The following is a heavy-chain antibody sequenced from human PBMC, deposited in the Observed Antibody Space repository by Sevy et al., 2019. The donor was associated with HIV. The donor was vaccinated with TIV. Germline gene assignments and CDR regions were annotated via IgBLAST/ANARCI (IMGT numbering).Heavy chain of an antibody. Sequence: ASVKVSCKASGYTFTSYGISWVRQAPGQGLEWMGWISAYNGNTNYAQKLQGRVTMTTDTSTSTAYMELRSRRSDDTAVYYCARDYVAAAGGDAFDIWGQGTMVTVSS. J-gene: IGHJ3*02. CDR3: ARDYVAAAGGDAFDI. CDR2: ISAYNGNT. CDR1: GYTFTSYG. D-gene: IGHD6-13*01. V-gene: IGHV1-18*01.